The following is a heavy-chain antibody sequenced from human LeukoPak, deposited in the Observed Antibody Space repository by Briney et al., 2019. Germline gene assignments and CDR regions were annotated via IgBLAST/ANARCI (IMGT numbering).Heavy chain of an antibody. CDR3: ARDLCSTTSCFDY. D-gene: IGHD2-2*01. Sequence: GGSLRLSCVTSGFIFSSYGIHWVRQAPGKGLEWVAWHFASNKYYAESVRGRFTMSRDNSKSTLYLQMDSLGVEDTAVYYCARDLCSTTSCFDYWGQGTLVSVSS. CDR1: GFIFSSYG. CDR2: WHFASNK. V-gene: IGHV3-33*01. J-gene: IGHJ4*02.